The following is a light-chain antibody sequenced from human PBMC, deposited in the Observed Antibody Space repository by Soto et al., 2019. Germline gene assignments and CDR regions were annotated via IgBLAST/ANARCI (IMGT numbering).Light chain of an antibody. Sequence: QSALTQPASVSGSPGQSIAISCTGTSSDVGGYNYVSWHQQHPGKAPKVLISVVSNRPSGVSNRFSGSKSGNTASLTISGLQAEDEADYYCSSYRSGGTFVFGSGTELNVL. CDR2: VVS. CDR1: SSDVGGYNY. CDR3: SSYRSGGTFV. J-gene: IGLJ6*01. V-gene: IGLV2-14*01.